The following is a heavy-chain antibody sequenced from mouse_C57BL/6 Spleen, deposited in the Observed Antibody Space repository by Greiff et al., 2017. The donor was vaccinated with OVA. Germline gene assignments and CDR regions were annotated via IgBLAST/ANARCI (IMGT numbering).Heavy chain of an antibody. CDR2: FYPGDGDT. V-gene: IGHV1-82*01. D-gene: IGHD3-1*01. CDR3: ARSFALRDY. Sequence: VMLVESGPELVKPGASVKISCKASGYAFSSSWMNWVKQRPGKGLEWIGRFYPGDGDTNYNGKFKGKATLTADKSSSTAYMQLSSLTSEDSAVYFCARSFALRDYWGQGTTLTVSS. CDR1: GYAFSSSW. J-gene: IGHJ2*01.